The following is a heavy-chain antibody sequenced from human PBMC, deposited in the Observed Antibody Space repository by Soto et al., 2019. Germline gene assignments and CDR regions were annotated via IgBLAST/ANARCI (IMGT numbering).Heavy chain of an antibody. J-gene: IGHJ4*02. D-gene: IGHD6-6*01. CDR2: VSSSGTTM. CDR3: ARMGPRAARPSY. CDR1: GFTFSDYD. V-gene: IGHV3-11*01. Sequence: QVQLAESGGGLVEPGGYLRISCAASGFTFSDYDMSWIRQSPGKGLEWVSFVSSSGTTMYFADSIKGRFTISRDNAKNSLDLQMNSLRDEDTAVYYCARMGPRAARPSYWGQGTLVTVSS.